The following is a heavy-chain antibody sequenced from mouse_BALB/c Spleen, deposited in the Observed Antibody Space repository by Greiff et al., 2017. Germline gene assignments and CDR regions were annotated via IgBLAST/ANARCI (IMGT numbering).Heavy chain of an antibody. CDR1: GYAFSSYW. Sequence: QVQLQQSGAELVRPGSSVKISCKASGYAFSSYWMNWVKQRPGQGLEWIGQIYPGDGDTNYNGKFKGKATLTADKSSSTAYMQLSSLTSEDSAVYFCARGGYDSYAMDYWGQGTSVTVSS. D-gene: IGHD2-2*01. CDR2: IYPGDGDT. CDR3: ARGGYDSYAMDY. V-gene: IGHV1-80*01. J-gene: IGHJ4*01.